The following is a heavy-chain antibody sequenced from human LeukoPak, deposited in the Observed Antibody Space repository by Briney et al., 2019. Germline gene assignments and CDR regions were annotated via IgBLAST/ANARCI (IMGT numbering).Heavy chain of an antibody. D-gene: IGHD6-19*01. V-gene: IGHV1-69*13. CDR2: IIPIFGTA. CDR1: GGTFSSYA. CDR3: ARILVEGQWLVPVDY. Sequence: SVKVSCKASGGTFSSYAISWVRQAPGQRLEWMGGIIPIFGTANYAQKFQGRFTITADESTSTAYMELSSLRSEDTAVYYCARILVEGQWLVPVDYWGQGTLVTVSS. J-gene: IGHJ4*02.